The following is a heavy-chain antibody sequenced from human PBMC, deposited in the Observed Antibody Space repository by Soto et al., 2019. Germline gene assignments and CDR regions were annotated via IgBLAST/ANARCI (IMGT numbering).Heavy chain of an antibody. D-gene: IGHD3-10*01. CDR3: ARDHRYYGSGSYYSPRRSGSTDFDY. V-gene: IGHV1-46*03. J-gene: IGHJ4*02. Sequence: GASVKVSCKASGYTFTSYYMHWVRQAPGQGLEWMGIINPSGGSTSYAQKFQGRVTMTRDTSTSTVYMELSSLRSEDAAVYYCARDHRYYGSGSYYSPRRSGSTDFDYWGQGTLVTVSS. CDR1: GYTFTSYY. CDR2: INPSGGST.